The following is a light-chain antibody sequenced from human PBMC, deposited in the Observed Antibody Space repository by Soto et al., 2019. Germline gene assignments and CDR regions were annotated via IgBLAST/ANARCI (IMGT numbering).Light chain of an antibody. V-gene: IGKV3-15*01. CDR2: GAS. Sequence: EVVMTQSPATLSVYPGERATLSCRASQSVSSDLAWYLQKPGQAPSLLVYGASTRATAMPARFSGSGSGTEFTLTISSLQAEDFAVYYCQQYSNWPHTFGQGNKLEIK. CDR1: QSVSSD. J-gene: IGKJ2*01. CDR3: QQYSNWPHT.